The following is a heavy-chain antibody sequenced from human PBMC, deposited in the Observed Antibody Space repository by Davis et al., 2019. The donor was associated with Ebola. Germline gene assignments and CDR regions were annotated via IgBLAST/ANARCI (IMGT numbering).Heavy chain of an antibody. CDR2: IIPIFGTA. V-gene: IGHV1-69*13. CDR3: AREVPTYAGAGYYYMDV. Sequence: SVKVSCKASGGTFSSYAISWVRQAPGQGLEWMGRIIPIFGTANYAQKFQDRVTITADESTITANMELSSLRSEDTAVYYCAREVPTYAGAGYYYMDVWGKGTTVTVSS. CDR1: GGTFSSYA. D-gene: IGHD2-8*01. J-gene: IGHJ6*03.